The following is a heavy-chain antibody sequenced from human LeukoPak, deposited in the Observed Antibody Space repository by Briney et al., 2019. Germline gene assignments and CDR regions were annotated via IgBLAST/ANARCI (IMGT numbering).Heavy chain of an antibody. CDR1: GGSISSGGYY. CDR3: ARDQREPYGSGSFEFDP. J-gene: IGHJ5*02. CDR2: IYYSGST. V-gene: IGHV4-31*03. D-gene: IGHD3-10*01. Sequence: SQTLSLTCTVSGGSISSGGYYWSWIRQHPGKGLEWIGYIYYSGSTYYNPSLKSRVTISVDTSKNQFSLKLSSVTAADTAVYYCARDQREPYGSGSFEFDPWGQGTLVTVSS.